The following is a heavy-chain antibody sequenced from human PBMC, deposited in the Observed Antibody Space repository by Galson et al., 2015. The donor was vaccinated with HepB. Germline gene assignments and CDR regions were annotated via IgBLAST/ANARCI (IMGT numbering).Heavy chain of an antibody. J-gene: IGHJ3*01. D-gene: IGHD3-3*01. CDR2: ISWDSDSS. CDR1: GFTFDDYA. Sequence: SLRLSCAASGFTFDDYAMHWVRQTPGKGLEWVSGISWDSDSSDYADSVKGRFTISRENAKNSLYLQMDSLRAEDTALYYCAKAVLRFMEWSPGAFDFWGQGTMVTVSS. V-gene: IGHV3-9*01. CDR3: AKAVLRFMEWSPGAFDF.